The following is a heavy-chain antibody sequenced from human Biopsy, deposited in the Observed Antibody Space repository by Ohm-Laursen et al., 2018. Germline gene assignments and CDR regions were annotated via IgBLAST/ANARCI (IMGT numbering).Heavy chain of an antibody. CDR2: NIPILGTG. Sequence: ASVKVSCKAPGGTFSNYGVNWVRQAPGQGLEWLGGNIPILGTGNYAQKFQDRVTVAADTSTSTATMELRSLRSDDTAVYYCATKLTGYFHHWGQGTLVIVSS. CDR3: ATKLTGYFHH. D-gene: IGHD3-9*01. V-gene: IGHV1-69*06. J-gene: IGHJ1*01. CDR1: GGTFSNYG.